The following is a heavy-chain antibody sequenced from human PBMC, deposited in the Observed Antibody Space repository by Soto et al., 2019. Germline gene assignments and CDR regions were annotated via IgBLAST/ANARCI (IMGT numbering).Heavy chain of an antibody. D-gene: IGHD6-19*01. Sequence: QVQLVQSGAEVKKPGASVKVSCKASGYTFTSYDINWVRQATGQGLEWMGWMNPNSGNTGYAQKFEGRLTRTRNSAISTAYMELGSLRSEGTDVNYCARERSSGGLDYWGQGTLVTVSS. J-gene: IGHJ4*02. V-gene: IGHV1-8*01. CDR3: ARERSSGGLDY. CDR2: MNPNSGNT. CDR1: GYTFTSYD.